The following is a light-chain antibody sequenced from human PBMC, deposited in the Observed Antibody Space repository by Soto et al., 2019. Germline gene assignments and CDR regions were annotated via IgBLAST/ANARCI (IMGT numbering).Light chain of an antibody. CDR2: AAS. J-gene: IGKJ1*01. CDR3: LQHNSYPPA. Sequence: DIQMTQSPSSLSASVGHRVTLTCRASQSISSYLNWYQQKPGKAPKLLIYAASSLQSGVPSTFSGCGSGTEFTLTISSLQPEDLATYYCLQHNSYPPAVGPGTKGDI. V-gene: IGKV1-17*01. CDR1: QSISSY.